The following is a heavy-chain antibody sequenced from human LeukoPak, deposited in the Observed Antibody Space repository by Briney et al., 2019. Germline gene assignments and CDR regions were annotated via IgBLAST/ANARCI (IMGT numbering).Heavy chain of an antibody. CDR1: GFTLGIYA. CDR3: AKGQASVTYKYFFDY. V-gene: IGHV3-23*01. CDR2: ISDQT. D-gene: IGHD4-17*01. J-gene: IGHJ4*02. Sequence: GGSLRLSCVVSGFTLGIYAMAWVRQAPGKGLEWVSGISDQTYYTDSVRGRFTISRDNSKNTLYLQMNSLRAEDTAVYYCAKGQASVTYKYFFDYWGQGTLVTVSS.